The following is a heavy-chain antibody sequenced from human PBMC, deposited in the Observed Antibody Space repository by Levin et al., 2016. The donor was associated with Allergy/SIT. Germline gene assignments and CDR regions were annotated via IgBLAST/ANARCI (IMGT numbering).Heavy chain of an antibody. Sequence: GGSLRLSCTASGFALGDYWMHWVRQAPGKGLVWVSRINTDGSITTYADSVRGRFTMSRDEAENTLYLHMNSLRAEDTAVYYCGRYGRYSDWLHALDIWGQGIMVTVSS. J-gene: IGHJ3*02. CDR2: INTDGSIT. V-gene: IGHV3-74*01. CDR1: GFALGDYW. CDR3: GRYGRYSDWLHALDI. D-gene: IGHD3-9*01.